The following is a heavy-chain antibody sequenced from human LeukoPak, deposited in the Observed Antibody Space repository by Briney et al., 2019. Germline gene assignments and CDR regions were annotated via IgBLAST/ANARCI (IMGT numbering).Heavy chain of an antibody. CDR3: ARGDCSSTSCYDLAF. CDR2: IYHSGST. D-gene: IGHD2-2*01. J-gene: IGHJ4*02. Sequence: PSETLSLTCTVSGYSISSGYCWGWIRQPPGKGLEWIGSIYHSGSTNYNPSLKSRVTISVDTSKNQFSLKLSSVTAADTAVYYCARGDCSSTSCYDLAFWGQGTLVTVSS. CDR1: GYSISSGYC. V-gene: IGHV4-38-2*02.